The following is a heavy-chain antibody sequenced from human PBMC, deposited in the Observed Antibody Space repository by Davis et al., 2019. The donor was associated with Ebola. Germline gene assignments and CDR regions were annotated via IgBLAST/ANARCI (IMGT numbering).Heavy chain of an antibody. D-gene: IGHD3-9*01. CDR2: ISGSGGST. CDR1: GFTFSSYA. Sequence: GGSLRLSCAASGFTFSSYAMNWVRQAPGKGLEWVSVISGSGGSTDYADSVKGRFTISRDSSENTLYLQMNSLRAEDTAVYYCARALILTGLYYYYGMDVWGKGTTVTVSS. CDR3: ARALILTGLYYYYGMDV. J-gene: IGHJ6*04. V-gene: IGHV3-23*01.